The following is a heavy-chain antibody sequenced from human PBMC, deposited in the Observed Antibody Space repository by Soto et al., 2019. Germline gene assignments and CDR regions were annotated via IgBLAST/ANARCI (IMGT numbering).Heavy chain of an antibody. D-gene: IGHD6-13*01. Sequence: ESGGGLIQPGGSLRLSCAASGFTVSSNYMSWVRQAPGKGLEWVSVIYSGGSTYYADSVKGRFTISRDNSKNTLYLQMNSLRAEDTAVYYCARVKYSSSWYRRGSRFDYWGQGTLVTVSS. CDR2: IYSGGST. CDR1: GFTVSSNY. V-gene: IGHV3-53*01. CDR3: ARVKYSSSWYRRGSRFDY. J-gene: IGHJ4*02.